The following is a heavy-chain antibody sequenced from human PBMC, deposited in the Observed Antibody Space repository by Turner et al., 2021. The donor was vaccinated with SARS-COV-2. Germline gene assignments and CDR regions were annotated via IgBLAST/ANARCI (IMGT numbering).Heavy chain of an antibody. CDR1: GFTFSYYA. Sequence: EVQVLESGGRLVQPGGSLRLSCAASGFTFSYYAMSCVRQAPGKGLQWVSIVSGTGSSTYYADSVKGRFSISRDNSKNTLYLQLISLRADDTAVYYCAKSIPSTGFVFDYWGQGTLVTVSS. J-gene: IGHJ4*02. CDR3: AKSIPSTGFVFDY. D-gene: IGHD3-9*01. CDR2: VSGTGSST. V-gene: IGHV3-23*01.